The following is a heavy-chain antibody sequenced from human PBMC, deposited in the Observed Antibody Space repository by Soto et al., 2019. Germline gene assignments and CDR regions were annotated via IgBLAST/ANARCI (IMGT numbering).Heavy chain of an antibody. CDR3: AREDIVVVPAAIVSVHYYYYMDV. CDR2: IKQDGSEK. V-gene: IGHV3-7*01. CDR1: GFTFSSYW. J-gene: IGHJ6*03. Sequence: GGSLRLSCAASGFTFSSYWMSWVRQAPGKGLEWVANIKQDGSEKYYVDSVKGRFTISRDNAKNSLYLQMNSLRAEDTAVYYSAREDIVVVPAAIVSVHYYYYMDVSGKGTTVTVSS. D-gene: IGHD2-2*01.